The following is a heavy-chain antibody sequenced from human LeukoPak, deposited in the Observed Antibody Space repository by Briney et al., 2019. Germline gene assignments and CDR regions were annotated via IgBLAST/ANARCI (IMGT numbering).Heavy chain of an antibody. CDR1: GFSFSDNF. CDR2: ISSRGDTI. V-gene: IGHV3-11*01. D-gene: IGHD2-8*02. Sequence: GGSLRLSCTASGFSFSDNFMGWLRQAPGKGLEWVSYISSRGDTIHYSDVVKGRFSISRDNSKRSLYLQMNRLNIDDTAVYYCARGGTGWTFNHWGQGTLVSVSS. CDR3: ARGGTGWTFNH. J-gene: IGHJ5*02.